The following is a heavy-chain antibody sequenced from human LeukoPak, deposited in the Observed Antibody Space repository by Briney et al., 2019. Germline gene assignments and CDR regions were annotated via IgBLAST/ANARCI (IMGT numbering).Heavy chain of an antibody. J-gene: IGHJ4*02. CDR3: ARGPDCSDGICVNRPIDY. CDR2: INHSGST. V-gene: IGHV4-34*01. Sequence: SETLSLTYAVYGGSFSGYYWTWIRQPPGKGLEWIGEINHSGSTNSNPSLKSRVTISIDTSKKQFSLNLSSVTAADTAIYYCARGPDCSDGICVNRPIDYWGQGTLVTVSS. D-gene: IGHD2-15*01. CDR1: GGSFSGYY.